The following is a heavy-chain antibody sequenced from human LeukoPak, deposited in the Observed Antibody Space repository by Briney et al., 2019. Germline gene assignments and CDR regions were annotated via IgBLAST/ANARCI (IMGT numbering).Heavy chain of an antibody. Sequence: ASVKVSCKASGGTFSSYAISGVRQAPGQGLEWTGGIIPIFGTANYAQKFQGRVTITTDESTSTAYMELSSLRSEDTAVYYCASTVPPDYYYMDVWGKGTTVTVSS. J-gene: IGHJ6*03. CDR3: ASTVPPDYYYMDV. V-gene: IGHV1-69*05. CDR2: IIPIFGTA. CDR1: GGTFSSYA. D-gene: IGHD2-2*01.